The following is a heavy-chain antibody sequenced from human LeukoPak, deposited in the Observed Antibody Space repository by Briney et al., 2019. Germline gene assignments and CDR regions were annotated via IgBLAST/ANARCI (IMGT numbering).Heavy chain of an antibody. CDR1: GGSISSYY. CDR3: ARGGSGTYYHY. CDR2: IYYSGST. V-gene: IGHV4-59*01. Sequence: PSETLSLTCTGSGGSISSYYWSWIRQPPGKGLEWIGYIYYSGSTNYNPSLKSRVTISVDKSKNQFSLKLSSVTAADTAVYYCARGGSGTYYHYWGQGTLVTVSS. D-gene: IGHD1-26*01. J-gene: IGHJ4*02.